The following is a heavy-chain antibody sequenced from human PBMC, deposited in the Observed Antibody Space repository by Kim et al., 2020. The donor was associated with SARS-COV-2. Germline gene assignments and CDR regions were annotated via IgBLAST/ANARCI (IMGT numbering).Heavy chain of an antibody. CDR2: ISSSSSYT. Sequence: GGSLRLSCAASGFTFSDYYMSWIRQAPGKGLEWVSYISSSSSYTNYADSVKGRFTISRDNAKNSLYLQMNSLRAEDTAVYYCARDRYYDSSGYYEPAVDYWGQGTLVTVSS. D-gene: IGHD3-22*01. J-gene: IGHJ4*02. V-gene: IGHV3-11*06. CDR3: ARDRYYDSSGYYEPAVDY. CDR1: GFTFSDYY.